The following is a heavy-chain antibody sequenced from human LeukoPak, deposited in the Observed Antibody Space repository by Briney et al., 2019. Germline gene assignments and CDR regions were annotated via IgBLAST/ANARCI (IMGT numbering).Heavy chain of an antibody. CDR2: ISAYNGDT. V-gene: IGHV1-18*01. CDR1: GYTFTSYG. J-gene: IGHJ6*03. Sequence: ASVKVSCKASGYTFTSYGINWVRQAPGQGLEWMGWISAYNGDTNYAQKLQGRVTMTTDTSTSTAYMELRSLRSDDTAVYYCASSKWSAGGDYYHYMDVWGKGTTVTVSS. CDR3: ASSKWSAGGDYYHYMDV. D-gene: IGHD6-13*01.